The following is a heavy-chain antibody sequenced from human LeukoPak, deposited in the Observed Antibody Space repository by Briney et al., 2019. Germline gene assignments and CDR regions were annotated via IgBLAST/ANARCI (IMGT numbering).Heavy chain of an antibody. J-gene: IGHJ4*02. Sequence: GASLRLSCAASGFTFSSCAMSWVRQAPGKGLEWVSSISGTTGSTYYAGPVKGRFTISRDNSKNTLYLQMNSLRADDTAVYYCAKIIAAAGLDYWGQGTLLTVSS. D-gene: IGHD6-13*01. CDR1: GFTFSSCA. V-gene: IGHV3-23*01. CDR2: ISGTTGST. CDR3: AKIIAAAGLDY.